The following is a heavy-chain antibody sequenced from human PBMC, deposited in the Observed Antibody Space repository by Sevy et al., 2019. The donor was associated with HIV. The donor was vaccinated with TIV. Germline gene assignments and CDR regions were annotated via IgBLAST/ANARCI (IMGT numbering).Heavy chain of an antibody. CDR1: GGSISSSTYY. CDR3: ARQVAARNMITSGGVIVPWSRGTYLSDS. D-gene: IGHD3-16*02. V-gene: IGHV4-39*01. Sequence: SETLSLTCTVSGGSISSSTYYWGWIRQPPGKGLEWIGNIYYSGSTYYNPSLRSRVTISVDTSNNQFSLRLSSVTAADTAIYFCARQVAARNMITSGGVIVPWSRGTYLSDSWGQGTPVTVSS. J-gene: IGHJ4*02. CDR2: IYYSGST.